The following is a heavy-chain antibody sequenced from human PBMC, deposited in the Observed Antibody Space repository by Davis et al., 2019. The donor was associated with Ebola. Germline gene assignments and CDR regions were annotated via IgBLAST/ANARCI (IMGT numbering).Heavy chain of an antibody. J-gene: IGHJ6*02. V-gene: IGHV3-30-3*01. Sequence: GGSLRLSCAASGFTFSSYAMHWVRQAPGKGLEWVAVISYDGSNKYYADSVKGRFTISRDNSKNTLYLQMNSLRAEDTAVYYCARLYSSSSPFGGYYYYGMDVWGQGTTVTVSS. CDR1: GFTFSSYA. D-gene: IGHD6-6*01. CDR2: ISYDGSNK. CDR3: ARLYSSSSPFGGYYYYGMDV.